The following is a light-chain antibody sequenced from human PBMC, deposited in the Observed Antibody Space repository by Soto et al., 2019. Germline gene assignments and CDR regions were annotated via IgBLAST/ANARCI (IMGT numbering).Light chain of an antibody. CDR1: QGISSY. CDR2: AAS. V-gene: IGKV1-9*01. J-gene: IGKJ4*01. CDR3: QQLNSYGVT. Sequence: DIQLTQSPSFLSASVGDRVTITCRASQGISSYLAWYQQKPGKAPKLLIYAASTLQSGVPSRFSGSGSGTEFTLTISSLQPEDFVTYYCQQLNSYGVTFGGGTKVEIK.